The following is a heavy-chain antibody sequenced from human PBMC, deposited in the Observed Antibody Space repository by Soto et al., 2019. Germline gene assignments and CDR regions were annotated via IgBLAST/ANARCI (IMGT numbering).Heavy chain of an antibody. CDR3: ARVSAAHGMDV. CDR2: ISGSGYTI. D-gene: IGHD2-2*01. V-gene: IGHV3-48*03. Sequence: GGSLSLSCAASGFTFISYEMRWVRQAPGKGLEWVSYISGSGYTIYYADSVKGRFTISRDNAKNSLYLQMNSLRAEDTAVYYCARVSAAHGMDVWGQGTTVTVSS. CDR1: GFTFISYE. J-gene: IGHJ6*02.